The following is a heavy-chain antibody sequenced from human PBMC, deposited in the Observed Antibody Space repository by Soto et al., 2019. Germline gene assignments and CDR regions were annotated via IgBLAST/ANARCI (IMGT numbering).Heavy chain of an antibody. V-gene: IGHV3-21*06. CDR2: ISSTTNYI. CDR1: GFPFDDFA. J-gene: IGHJ4*02. CDR3: ARESEDLTSNFDY. Sequence: GGSLRLSCTGSGFPFDDFAINWVRQAPGKGLEWVSSISSTTNYIYYGDSMKGRFTISRDNAKNSLYLEMNSLRAEDTAVYYCARESEDLTSNFDYWGQGTLVTVSS.